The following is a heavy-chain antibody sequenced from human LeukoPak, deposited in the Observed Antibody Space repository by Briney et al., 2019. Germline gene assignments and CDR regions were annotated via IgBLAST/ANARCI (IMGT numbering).Heavy chain of an antibody. CDR3: AGTIASRGSEY. CDR1: GDSVSSNSVA. D-gene: IGHD6-6*01. V-gene: IGHV6-1*01. J-gene: IGHJ4*02. Sequence: SQTLSLTCAISGDSVSSNSVAWIWIRQSPSRGLEWLGRTYYRSRWYNDYAVSVKSRITINPDTSKNQFSLQLNSVTPEDTAVYYCAGTIASRGSEYWGQGALVTVSS. CDR2: TYYRSRWYN.